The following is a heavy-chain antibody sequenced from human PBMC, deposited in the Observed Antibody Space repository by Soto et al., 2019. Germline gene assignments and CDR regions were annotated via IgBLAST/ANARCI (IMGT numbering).Heavy chain of an antibody. CDR1: GGSISSYY. V-gene: IGHV4-59*01. Sequence: QVQLQESGPGLVKPSETLSLTCTLSGGSISSYYWSWIRQPPGKGLEWIGYIYYSGSTNYNPSLKSRVTISVDTSKNQSSLKLSSVTAADTAVYYCARVWTFHWYFDLWGRGTLVTVSS. CDR2: IYYSGST. D-gene: IGHD1-1*01. J-gene: IGHJ2*01. CDR3: ARVWTFHWYFDL.